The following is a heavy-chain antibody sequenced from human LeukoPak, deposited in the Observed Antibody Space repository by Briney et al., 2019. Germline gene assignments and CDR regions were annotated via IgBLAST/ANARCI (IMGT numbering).Heavy chain of an antibody. CDR3: ARVGHLAAAGTYDY. D-gene: IGHD6-13*01. J-gene: IGHJ4*02. CDR1: GGSISSYY. CDR2: IYYTGNN. Sequence: PSETLSLTCTVSGGSISSYYWSWIRQPPGKGLXXXXXIYYTGNNNYSPALKSRISTSVDTSKNHFSLRLISVTAADTAVYYCARVGHLAAAGTYDYWGQGTLVTVSS. V-gene: IGHV4-59*08.